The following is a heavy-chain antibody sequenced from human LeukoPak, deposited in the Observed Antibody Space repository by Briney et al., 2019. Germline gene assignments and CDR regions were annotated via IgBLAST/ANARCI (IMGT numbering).Heavy chain of an antibody. V-gene: IGHV3-23*01. D-gene: IGHD6-25*01. CDR2: ISGSGPST. CDR1: GFTFQNYA. Sequence: SGGSLRLSCAASGFTFQNYAMSWVRQAPGKGLEWASSISGSGPSTDYADSVKGRFTISRDLSTNTLYLQMNSLTTEDTAMYFCARRPVAAEYFQHWGQGTLVTVSS. J-gene: IGHJ1*01. CDR3: ARRPVAAEYFQH.